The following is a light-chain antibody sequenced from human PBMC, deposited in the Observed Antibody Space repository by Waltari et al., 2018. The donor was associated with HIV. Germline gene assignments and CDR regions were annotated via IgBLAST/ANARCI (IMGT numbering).Light chain of an antibody. CDR2: DDS. Sequence: SYVLTQPSSVSVAPGQTARITCGGNNIGSKSVHWYQERPGQAPVLVVYDDSDRPSGIPVRFSRSNAGDTATLTISRGEAGDEADYYFQVWYTSSAVFGGGTKLTVL. J-gene: IGLJ2*01. CDR1: NIGSKS. CDR3: QVWYTSSAV. V-gene: IGLV3-21*02.